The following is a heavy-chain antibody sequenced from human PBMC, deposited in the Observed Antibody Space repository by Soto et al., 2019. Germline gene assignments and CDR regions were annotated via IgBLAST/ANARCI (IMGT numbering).Heavy chain of an antibody. Sequence: SETLSLTCAASGYSISGGYYWGCIRHSPEEVLEWIGCISPSGSTYYNPSLKSRVTISVDTSKNHFSLKLSFVTAADTAVYYCTREWGPSNYYDSTGFHPQYWGQGTQVTVSS. D-gene: IGHD3-22*01. CDR1: GYSISGGYY. CDR3: TREWGPSNYYDSTGFHPQY. J-gene: IGHJ4*02. CDR2: ISPSGST. V-gene: IGHV4-38-2*02.